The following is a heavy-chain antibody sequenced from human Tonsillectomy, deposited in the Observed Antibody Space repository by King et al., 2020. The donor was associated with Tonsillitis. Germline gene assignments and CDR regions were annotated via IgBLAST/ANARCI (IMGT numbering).Heavy chain of an antibody. Sequence: VQLVESGGGLVQPGGSLRLSCSASGFTFSSYAMHWVRQAPGRGLEYFSAISSYGGSTYYADSVKGRFTISRDNSKNTLYLQMSRLRAEDTAVYDCVKSGVVIISYYYGMDVWGQGTTVTVSS. CDR2: ISSYGGST. D-gene: IGHD3-3*01. V-gene: IGHV3-64D*06. J-gene: IGHJ6*02. CDR3: VKSGVVIISYYYGMDV. CDR1: GFTFSSYA.